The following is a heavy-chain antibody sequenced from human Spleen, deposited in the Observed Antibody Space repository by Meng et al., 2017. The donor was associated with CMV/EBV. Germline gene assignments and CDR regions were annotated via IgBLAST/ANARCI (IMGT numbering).Heavy chain of an antibody. V-gene: IGHV3-53*01. Sequence: GESLKISCAASGFTFDDYAMHWVRQAPGKGLEWVSVIYSGGSTYYADSVKGRFTISRDNSKNTLYLQMNSLRAEDTAVYYCARDVGGNNWFDPWGQGTLVTVSS. J-gene: IGHJ5*02. CDR2: IYSGGST. D-gene: IGHD3-16*01. CDR3: ARDVGGNNWFDP. CDR1: GFTFDDYA.